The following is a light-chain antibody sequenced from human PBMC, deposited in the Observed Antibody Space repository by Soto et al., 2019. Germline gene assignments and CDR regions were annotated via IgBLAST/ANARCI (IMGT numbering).Light chain of an antibody. CDR2: GAS. J-gene: IGKJ4*01. V-gene: IGKV3-20*01. Sequence: EIVLTQSPGTLSLSPGERATLSCRASQSVSSSYLAWYQQKPGQAPRLLIYGASSRATGIPDRFSGSGSGTDFTLTISGLQPEDFATYYCQQSFSVPLTLGGGTKVDI. CDR1: QSVSSSY. CDR3: QQSFSVPLT.